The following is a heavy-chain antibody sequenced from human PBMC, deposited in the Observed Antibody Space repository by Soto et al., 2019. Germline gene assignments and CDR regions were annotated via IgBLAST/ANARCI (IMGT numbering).Heavy chain of an antibody. D-gene: IGHD5-12*01. J-gene: IGHJ4*02. CDR3: ARGRVDIVAN. V-gene: IGHV4-31*03. Sequence: PSETLSLACTVSGGSISSGGYYWSWIRQHPGKGLEWIGYIYYSGSTYYNPSLKSRVTISVDTSKNQFSLKLSSVTAADTAVYYCARGRVDIVANWGQGTLVTVSS. CDR2: IYYSGST. CDR1: GGSISSGGYY.